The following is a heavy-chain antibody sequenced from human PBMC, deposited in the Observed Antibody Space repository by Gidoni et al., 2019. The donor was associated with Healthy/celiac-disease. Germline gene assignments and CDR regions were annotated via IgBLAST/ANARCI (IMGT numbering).Heavy chain of an antibody. J-gene: IGHJ3*02. CDR3: ARQGVVYKADAFDI. CDR1: GGSLSSSSSY. CDR2: IYYRGST. Sequence: QLQLQDSGPGLVKPSETLSLTCTVSGGSLSSSSSYWGWIRQPTGKGLEWIGSIYYRGSTYDNPYLKSRVTISVDTSKNQFSLKLSSVTAADTAVYYCARQGVVYKADAFDIWCQGTMVTVSS. D-gene: IGHD3-22*01. V-gene: IGHV4-39*01.